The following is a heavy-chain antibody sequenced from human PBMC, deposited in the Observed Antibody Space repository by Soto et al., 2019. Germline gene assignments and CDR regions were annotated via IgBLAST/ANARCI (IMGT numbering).Heavy chain of an antibody. J-gene: IGHJ6*02. V-gene: IGHV4-31*03. CDR3: GREGSAVIPAGIYYYGMDV. Sequence: QVQLQESGPGLVKPSQTLSLTCTVSGGSISSGGYYWSWIRQHPGKGLEWIGYIYYSGSTYYNPSLQSRVTKSVSTSKNQFSLKLSSVTGADTAVYYCGREGSAVIPAGIYYYGMDVWGQGTTVTVSS. D-gene: IGHD1-1*01. CDR2: IYYSGST. CDR1: GGSISSGGYY.